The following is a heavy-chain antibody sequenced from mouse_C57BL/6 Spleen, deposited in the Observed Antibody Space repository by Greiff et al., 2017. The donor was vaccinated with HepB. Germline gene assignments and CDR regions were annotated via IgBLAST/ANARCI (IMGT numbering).Heavy chain of an antibody. D-gene: IGHD2-12*01. CDR1: GYTFTSYS. CDR2: IHPNSGST. V-gene: IGHV1-64*01. J-gene: IGHJ2*01. CDR3: ARSGYRGDLDY. Sequence: QVQLQQPGAELVKPGASVKLSCKASGYTFTSYSMHWVKQRPGQGLEWIGMIHPNSGSTNYNEKFKSKATLTVDKSSSTAYMQLSSLTSEDSAVYYCARSGYRGDLDYWGQGTTLTVSS.